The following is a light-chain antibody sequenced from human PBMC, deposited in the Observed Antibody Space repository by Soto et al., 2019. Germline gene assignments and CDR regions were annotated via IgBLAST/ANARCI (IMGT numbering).Light chain of an antibody. CDR3: SSYTSSSTPGV. J-gene: IGLJ1*01. V-gene: IGLV2-14*01. Sequence: QSVLTQPASVSGSPGQSITMSCTGTSSDVGGYNYVSWYQQHPGKAPKLRIYDVSNRPSGVSNRFSGSKSGNTASLTISGLQAEDEADYYCSSYTSSSTPGVFGTGTKVTVL. CDR1: SSDVGGYNY. CDR2: DVS.